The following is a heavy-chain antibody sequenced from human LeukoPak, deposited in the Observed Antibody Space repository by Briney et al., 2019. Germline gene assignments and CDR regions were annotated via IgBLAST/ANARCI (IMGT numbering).Heavy chain of an antibody. CDR2: IDPSDSYT. Sequence: ESLKISCKGSGYSFTSYWISWVRQMPGKGLEWMGRIDPSDSYTNYSPSFQGHVTISADKSISTAYLQWSSLKASDTAMYYCARTSGYSSGWYGRIDYWGQGTLVTVSS. J-gene: IGHJ4*02. CDR1: GYSFTSYW. CDR3: ARTSGYSSGWYGRIDY. V-gene: IGHV5-10-1*01. D-gene: IGHD6-19*01.